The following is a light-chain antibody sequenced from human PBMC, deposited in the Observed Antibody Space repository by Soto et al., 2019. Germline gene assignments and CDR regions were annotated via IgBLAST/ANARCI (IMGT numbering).Light chain of an antibody. Sequence: EIVLTQSPGTLSLSPGERATLSCRASQSVTSNYLSWYQQRPGQSPGLLIYDTSTRASGVPDRVSGSGSGTEFTRTISRLEPEDFAVYFCRHYGTSPQTFGQGTKVDI. CDR2: DTS. J-gene: IGKJ1*01. CDR3: RHYGTSPQT. V-gene: IGKV3-20*01. CDR1: QSVTSNY.